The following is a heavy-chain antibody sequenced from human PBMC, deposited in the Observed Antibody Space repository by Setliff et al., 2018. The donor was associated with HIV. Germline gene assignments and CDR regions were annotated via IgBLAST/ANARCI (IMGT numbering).Heavy chain of an antibody. V-gene: IGHV1-2*06. D-gene: IGHD3-10*02. Sequence: ASVKVSCKASGYVFSDFYIHWIRQAPGQGLEWVGRINSKSGFTYIAQKFRDRVTMPRDTLKSTVYMEVSSLTPDDTAVYYCTRSNFDVFNRNWFDPWGQGTMVTVSS. CDR2: INSKSGFT. J-gene: IGHJ5*02. CDR1: GYVFSDFY. CDR3: TRSNFDVFNRNWFDP.